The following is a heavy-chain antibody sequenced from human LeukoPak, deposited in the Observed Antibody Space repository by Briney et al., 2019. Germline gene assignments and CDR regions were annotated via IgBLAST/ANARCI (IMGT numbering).Heavy chain of an antibody. CDR1: GGSISSSTYY. Sequence: PSETLSLTCTVSGGSISSSTYYWAWIRQPPGKGLEWIGSVYNSGKTYYNPSLKSRVTISVDTSKNQFSLKLSSVTAADTAVYYCARHDGDWGQGTLVTVSS. V-gene: IGHV4-39*01. CDR2: VYNSGKT. D-gene: IGHD3-16*01. J-gene: IGHJ4*02. CDR3: ARHDGD.